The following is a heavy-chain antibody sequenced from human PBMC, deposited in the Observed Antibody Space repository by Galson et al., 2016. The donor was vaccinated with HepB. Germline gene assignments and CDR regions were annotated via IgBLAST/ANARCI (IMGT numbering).Heavy chain of an antibody. CDR1: GFTFSDYY. J-gene: IGHJ4*02. Sequence: SLRLSCAASGFTFSDYYMSWIRQAPGKGLEWISYISSSGSSVDYADSVKGRFTISRDNAKDSLYLQMNSLRADDTAMYYCARDPLALVVPSGITWGQGTLVFVSS. D-gene: IGHD2-2*01. CDR3: ARDPLALVVPSGIT. V-gene: IGHV3-11*01. CDR2: ISSSGSSV.